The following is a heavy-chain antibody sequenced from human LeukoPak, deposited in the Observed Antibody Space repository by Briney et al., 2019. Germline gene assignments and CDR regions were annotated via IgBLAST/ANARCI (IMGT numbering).Heavy chain of an antibody. CDR3: AKDRSERASYANEYSSSWEGFDY. J-gene: IGHJ4*02. CDR2: ISYDGSNK. D-gene: IGHD6-13*01. V-gene: IGHV3-30*18. Sequence: GGSLRLSCAASGFTFSSYGMHWVRQAPGKGLEWVAVISYDGSNKYYADSVKGRFTISRDNSKNTLYLQMNSLRAEDTAVYYCAKDRSERASYANEYSSSWEGFDYWGQGTLVTVSS. CDR1: GFTFSSYG.